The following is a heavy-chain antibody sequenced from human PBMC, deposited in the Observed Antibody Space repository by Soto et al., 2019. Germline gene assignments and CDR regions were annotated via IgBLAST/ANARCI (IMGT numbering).Heavy chain of an antibody. D-gene: IGHD6-6*01. CDR2: ISTYNGDA. CDR1: GYTFSTSG. V-gene: IGHV1-18*01. Sequence: QAQLEQSGAEVKKPGASVKVSCKSSGYTFSTSGISWVRQAPGQGLEWMGGISTYNGDANYAQRFQGRVTMTTDTSTSTTFTELRSLRSDDTAVYYCAREGPRPYYYYGMDVWGQGTTVTVSS. J-gene: IGHJ6*02. CDR3: AREGPRPYYYYGMDV.